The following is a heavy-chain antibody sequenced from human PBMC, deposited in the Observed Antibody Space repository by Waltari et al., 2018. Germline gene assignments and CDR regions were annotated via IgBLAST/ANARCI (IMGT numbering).Heavy chain of an antibody. D-gene: IGHD6-19*01. CDR2: IYHSGST. V-gene: IGHV4-38-2*02. Sequence: QVQLQESGPGLVKPSETLSLTCAVSGYSISSGYYWGWIRQPPGKGLEWIGSIYHSGSTYYNPSLKSRVTISVDTSKNQFSLKLSSVTAADTAVYYCARDRDSSGWYLGAFDIWGQGTMVTVSS. J-gene: IGHJ3*02. CDR3: ARDRDSSGWYLGAFDI. CDR1: GYSISSGYY.